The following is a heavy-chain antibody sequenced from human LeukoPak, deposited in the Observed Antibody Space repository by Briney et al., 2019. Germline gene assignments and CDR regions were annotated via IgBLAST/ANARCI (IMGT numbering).Heavy chain of an antibody. CDR2: IYYSGST. CDR1: GGSISSYY. J-gene: IGHJ6*02. D-gene: IGHD3-3*01. Sequence: SETLSLTCTVSGGSISSYYWSWIRQPPGKGLEWIGYIYYSGSTNYNPSLKSRVTISVDTSKNQFSLKLSSVTAADTAVYYCARTPISLAEPLRFLERLYYYYYGMDVWGQGTTVTVSS. V-gene: IGHV4-59*01. CDR3: ARTPISLAEPLRFLERLYYYYYGMDV.